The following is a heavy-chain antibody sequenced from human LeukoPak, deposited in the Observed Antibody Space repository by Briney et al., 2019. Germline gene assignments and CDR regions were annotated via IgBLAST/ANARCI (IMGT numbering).Heavy chain of an antibody. J-gene: IGHJ6*03. Sequence: SETLSLTCTVSGGSISTYYWSWIRQPAGKGLEWIGRIYTGGSTNYNPSLMSRVTMSVDTSKNQFSLKLSSVTAADTAVYYCARIGGVRLKEYYMDVWGKGTTVTISS. D-gene: IGHD4-17*01. CDR3: ARIGGVRLKEYYMDV. V-gene: IGHV4-4*07. CDR1: GGSISTYY. CDR2: IYTGGST.